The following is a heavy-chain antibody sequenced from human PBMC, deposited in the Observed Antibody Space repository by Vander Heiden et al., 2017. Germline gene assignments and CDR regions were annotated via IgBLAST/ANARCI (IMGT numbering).Heavy chain of an antibody. V-gene: IGHV3-33*01. Sequence: VQLVESGGGVVQPGRSLRLSCEASGFTPSNYGIHWVSQAPGKGLEWVAVTWDEGSRKYFADPVQDRFSIARDNSKVFLQMNSLRAEDTAVYYCARDGRVRGIIIRPYYYYGMDVWGQGTAVTVSS. CDR3: ARDGRVRGIIIRPYYYYGMDV. CDR1: GFTPSNYG. CDR2: TWDEGSRK. D-gene: IGHD3-10*01. J-gene: IGHJ6*02.